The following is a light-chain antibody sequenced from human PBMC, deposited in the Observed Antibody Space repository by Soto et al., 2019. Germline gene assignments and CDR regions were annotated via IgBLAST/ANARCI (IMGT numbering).Light chain of an antibody. Sequence: EIVLTQSPATLSLSPGERPTLSWKASQSVHNQLAWYKHKPGQAPRLLSFDASNRATGIPPRFSGSGFGTEFSLTISRLEPEDFEVYHCQQYSSSPRTFGQGTRLEI. J-gene: IGKJ5*01. CDR1: QSVHNQ. CDR2: DAS. CDR3: QQYSSSPRT. V-gene: IGKV3-11*01.